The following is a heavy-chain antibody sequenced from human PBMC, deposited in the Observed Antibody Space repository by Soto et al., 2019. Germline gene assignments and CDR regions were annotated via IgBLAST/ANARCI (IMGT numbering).Heavy chain of an antibody. V-gene: IGHV3-23*01. CDR1: GFTFSSYA. D-gene: IGHD6-13*01. J-gene: IGHJ4*02. Sequence: GGSLRLSCATSGFTFSSYAVSWVRQAPGKGLEWVSGITSSGGSTFYADSVKGRSTISRDNSRNTLYLQMNSLKPEDTAIYYCARDLGSSWFLQGDCGQGTMVTVYS. CDR3: ARDLGSSWFLQGD. CDR2: ITSSGGST.